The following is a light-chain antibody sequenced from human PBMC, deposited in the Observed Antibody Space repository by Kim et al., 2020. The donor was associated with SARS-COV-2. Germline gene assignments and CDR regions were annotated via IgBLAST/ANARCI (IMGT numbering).Light chain of an antibody. Sequence: EIVMTQSPATLSVSPGERATLYCRASQSVSSNLAWYQRKPGQAPRLLIYGASTRATGIPARFSGSGSGTEFTLTISSLQSEDFVVYFCQQYNNWPGTFGQGTKVDIK. J-gene: IGKJ1*01. CDR2: GAS. CDR1: QSVSSN. CDR3: QQYNNWPGT. V-gene: IGKV3-15*01.